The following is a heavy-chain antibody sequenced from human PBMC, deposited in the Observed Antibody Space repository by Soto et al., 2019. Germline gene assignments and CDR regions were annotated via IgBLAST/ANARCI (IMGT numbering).Heavy chain of an antibody. Sequence: EVQLLESGGTLVQPGGSLRLSCEDSGFTFSIYAMTWVRQAPGKGLEWVAAISGSGDNTYYGDSVKGRFTISRDNPQNTLFLQMGSVTVDYMAVYYSAKDRNSNWPLTFKIWGPGTMVTVAS. J-gene: IGHJ3*02. CDR3: AKDRNSNWPLTFKI. D-gene: IGHD6-13*01. V-gene: IGHV3-23*01. CDR2: ISGSGDNT. CDR1: GFTFSIYA.